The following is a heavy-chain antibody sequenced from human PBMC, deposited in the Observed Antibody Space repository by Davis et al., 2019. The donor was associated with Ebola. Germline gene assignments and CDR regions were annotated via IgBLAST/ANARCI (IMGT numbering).Heavy chain of an antibody. Sequence: GESLKISCVASGFTFSTYVMVWVRQAPGTGLEWVANINQDGSEKYYVDSVKGRFTISRDNAKNSLYLQMNSLRAEDTAVYYCARDLTNWNYVPTYYYYYYMDVWGKGTTVTVSS. V-gene: IGHV3-7*01. CDR2: INQDGSEK. CDR3: ARDLTNWNYVPTYYYYYYMDV. D-gene: IGHD1-7*01. J-gene: IGHJ6*03. CDR1: GFTFSTYV.